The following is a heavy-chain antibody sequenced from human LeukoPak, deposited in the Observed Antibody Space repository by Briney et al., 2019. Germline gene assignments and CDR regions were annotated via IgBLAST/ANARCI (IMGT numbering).Heavy chain of an antibody. J-gene: IGHJ4*02. Sequence: GGSLRLSCAASGFTFSSYGMHWVRQAPGKGLEWVAFIRYDGSNKYYADSVKGRFTVSRDNSKNTLYLQMNSLRAEDTAVYYCAKAGYSGSSDYFDYWGQGTLVTVSS. V-gene: IGHV3-30*02. CDR1: GFTFSSYG. CDR2: IRYDGSNK. CDR3: AKAGYSGSSDYFDY. D-gene: IGHD1-26*01.